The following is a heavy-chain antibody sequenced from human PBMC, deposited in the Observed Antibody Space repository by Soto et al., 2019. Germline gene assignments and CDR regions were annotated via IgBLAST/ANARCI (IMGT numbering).Heavy chain of an antibody. Sequence: AASVKVSCKASGYTFTHYHVYWVRQAPGRGLEWLGMINPSGGSTTYAQNLQGRVTMTRDTSTNTVYMELGSLRSEDTAVYYCAREAINSSGYSRYFQHWGQGTLVTVSS. V-gene: IGHV1-46*01. CDR1: GYTFTHYH. CDR3: AREAINSSGYSRYFQH. J-gene: IGHJ1*01. D-gene: IGHD3-22*01. CDR2: INPSGGST.